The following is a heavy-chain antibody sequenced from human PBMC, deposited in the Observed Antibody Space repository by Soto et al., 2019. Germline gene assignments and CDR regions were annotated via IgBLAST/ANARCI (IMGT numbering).Heavy chain of an antibody. CDR3: ARDHQLYYYGSGSPF. J-gene: IGHJ4*02. V-gene: IGHV3-30-3*01. Sequence: GGSLILSCAASGFTFSGYAMHWVRQAPGKGLEWVAVISYDGSNKYYADSVKGRFTISRDNSKNTLYLQMNSLRAEDTAVYYCARDHQLYYYGSGSPFWGQGTLVTVSS. CDR2: ISYDGSNK. CDR1: GFTFSGYA. D-gene: IGHD3-10*01.